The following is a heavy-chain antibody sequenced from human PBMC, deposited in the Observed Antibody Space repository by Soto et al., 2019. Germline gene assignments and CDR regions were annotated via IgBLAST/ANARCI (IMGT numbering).Heavy chain of an antibody. CDR1: GFTFSSYA. Sequence: PGGSLRLSCAASGFTFSSYAMSWVRQAPGKGLEWVSAISGSGGSTYYADSVKGRSTISRDNSKNTLYLQMNSLRAEDTAVYYCAKDTREYYYDSSGYPLGMDVWGQGTTVTVSS. D-gene: IGHD3-22*01. J-gene: IGHJ6*02. V-gene: IGHV3-23*01. CDR3: AKDTREYYYDSSGYPLGMDV. CDR2: ISGSGGST.